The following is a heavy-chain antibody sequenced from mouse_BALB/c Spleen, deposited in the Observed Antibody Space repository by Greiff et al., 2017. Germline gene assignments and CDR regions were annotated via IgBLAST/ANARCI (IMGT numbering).Heavy chain of an antibody. D-gene: IGHD1-1*01. V-gene: IGHV6-6*02. Sequence: EVMLVESGGGLVQPGGSMKLSCVASGFTFSNYWMNWVRQSPEQGLEWVAEISLKSNNYATHYAESVKGKFTISRDNSKSSVYLQMNNLRAEDTGIYYCTREACCYGSSYGAMDYWGQGTSVTGSS. CDR1: GFTFSNYW. CDR3: TREACCYGSSYGAMDY. CDR2: ISLKSNNYAT. J-gene: IGHJ4*01.